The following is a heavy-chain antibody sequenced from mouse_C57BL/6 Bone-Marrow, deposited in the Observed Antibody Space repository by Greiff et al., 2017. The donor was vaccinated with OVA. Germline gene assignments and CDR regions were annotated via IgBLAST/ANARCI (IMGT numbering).Heavy chain of an antibody. CDR3: ARSLPTIVTTSAMDY. CDR1: GYTFTDYY. CDR2: INPNNGGT. J-gene: IGHJ4*01. Sequence: EVKLQQSGPELVKPGASVKISCKASGYTFTDYYMNWVKQSHGKSLEWIGDINPNNGGTSYNQKFKGKATLTVDKSSSTAYMELRSLTSEDSAVYYCARSLPTIVTTSAMDYWGQGTSVTVSS. D-gene: IGHD2-5*01. V-gene: IGHV1-26*01.